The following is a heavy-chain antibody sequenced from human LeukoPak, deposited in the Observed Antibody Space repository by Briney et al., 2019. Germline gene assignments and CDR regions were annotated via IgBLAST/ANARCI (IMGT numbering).Heavy chain of an antibody. V-gene: IGHV4-59*01. Sequence: KASETLFLTCTVSGGSIRSYYWSWIRQPPGKGLEWIGYIYYSGSTNYNPSLKSRVTISVDTSKNQFSLKLSSVTAADTAVYYCARVYYSNSYDYWYFDLWGRGTLVTVSS. J-gene: IGHJ2*01. CDR3: ARVYYSNSYDYWYFDL. D-gene: IGHD6-13*01. CDR2: IYYSGST. CDR1: GGSIRSYY.